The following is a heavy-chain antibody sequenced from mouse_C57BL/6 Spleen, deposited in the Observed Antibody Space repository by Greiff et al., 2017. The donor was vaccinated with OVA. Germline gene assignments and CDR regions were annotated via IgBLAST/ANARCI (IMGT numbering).Heavy chain of an antibody. CDR2: INPNNGGT. Sequence: EVQLQQSGPELVKPGASVKISCKASGYTFTDYYMNWVKQSHGKSLEWIGDINPNNGGTSYNQKFKGKATLTVDKSSSTAYMELRSLTSEDAAVYYCARSSTTVWYFDVWGTGTTVTVSS. D-gene: IGHD2-13*01. CDR3: ARSSTTVWYFDV. CDR1: GYTFTDYY. J-gene: IGHJ1*03. V-gene: IGHV1-26*01.